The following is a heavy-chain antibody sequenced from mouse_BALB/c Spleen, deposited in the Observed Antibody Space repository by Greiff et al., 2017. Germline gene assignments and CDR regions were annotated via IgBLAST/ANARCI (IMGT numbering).Heavy chain of an antibody. V-gene: IGHV1-9*01. Sequence: QVQLKESGAELMKPGASVKISCKATGYTFSSYWIEWVKQRPGHGLEWIGEILPGSGSTNYNEKFKGKATFTADTSSNTAYMQLSSLTSEDSAVYYCARGMITTPFDYWGQGTTLTVSS. D-gene: IGHD2-4*01. CDR2: ILPGSGST. CDR1: GYTFSSYW. J-gene: IGHJ2*01. CDR3: ARGMITTPFDY.